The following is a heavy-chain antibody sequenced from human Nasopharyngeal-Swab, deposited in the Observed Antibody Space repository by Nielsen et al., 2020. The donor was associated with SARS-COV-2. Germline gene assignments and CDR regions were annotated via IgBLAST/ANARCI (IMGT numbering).Heavy chain of an antibody. CDR2: INHSGST. CDR1: GGSFSGYY. Sequence: SETLSLTCAVYGGSFSGYYWSWIRPPPGKGLEWIGEINHSGSTNYNPSLKSRVTISVDTSKNQFSLKLSSVTAADTAVYYCARMIVVVPAARDWFDPWGQGTLVTVSA. D-gene: IGHD2-2*01. J-gene: IGHJ5*02. V-gene: IGHV4-34*01. CDR3: ARMIVVVPAARDWFDP.